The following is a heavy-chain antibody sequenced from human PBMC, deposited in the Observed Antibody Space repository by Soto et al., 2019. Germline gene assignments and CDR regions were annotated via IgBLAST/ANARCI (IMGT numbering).Heavy chain of an antibody. J-gene: IGHJ4*02. CDR3: ARIGRGYCSGGSCYPSYFDY. V-gene: IGHV1-69*12. Sequence: QVQLVQSGAEVKKPGSSVKVSCKASGGTFSSYAISWVRQAPGQGLEWMGGIIPIFGTANYAQKFQGRVTITADESTSTAYMELSSLRSEDKAVYYCARIGRGYCSGGSCYPSYFDYWGQGTLVTVSS. CDR1: GGTFSSYA. CDR2: IIPIFGTA. D-gene: IGHD2-15*01.